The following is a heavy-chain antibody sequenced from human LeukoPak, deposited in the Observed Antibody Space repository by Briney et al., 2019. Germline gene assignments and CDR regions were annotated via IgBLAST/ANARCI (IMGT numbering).Heavy chain of an antibody. V-gene: IGHV3-20*04. CDR2: INWYGGST. J-gene: IGHJ4*02. CDR3: ARVHCSSTSCPGDY. CDR1: GFTFDDYG. Sequence: GGSLRLSCAASGFTFDDYGMSWVRQAPGKGLEWVSGINWYGGSTGYADSVKGRFTISRDNAKNSLYLQMNSLRAEDTALYYCARVHCSSTSCPGDYWGQGTLVTVSS. D-gene: IGHD2-2*01.